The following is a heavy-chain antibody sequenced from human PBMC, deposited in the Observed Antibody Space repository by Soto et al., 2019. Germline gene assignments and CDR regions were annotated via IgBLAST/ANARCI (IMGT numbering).Heavy chain of an antibody. CDR2: IYNAGTT. Sequence: QAQLQESGPGLVKPSETLSLTCTVSGGSISSYWSWIRQPPGKGLEWIGYIYNAGTTKYNTSLNSRVTTYGDSFKNQVSLELTSVSAADTAVYYCAKDAFDIWGHGTMVTVSS. CDR3: AKDAFDI. CDR1: GGSISSY. V-gene: IGHV4-4*08. J-gene: IGHJ3*02.